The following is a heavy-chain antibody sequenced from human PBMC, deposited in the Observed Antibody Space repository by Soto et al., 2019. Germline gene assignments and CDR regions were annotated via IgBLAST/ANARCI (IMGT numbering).Heavy chain of an antibody. CDR2: IFFSGST. J-gene: IGHJ4*02. D-gene: IGHD6-25*01. CDR3: ARRSGFDVWFDY. CDR1: GGSISSYY. V-gene: IGHV4-59*08. Sequence: SETLSLTCTVSGGSISSYYWSWIRQPPGKGLEWIGYIFFSGSTNYNPSLESRVTISLDMSKNQFSLNLSSVTAADTAVYYCARRSGFDVWFDYWGQGTLVTVSS.